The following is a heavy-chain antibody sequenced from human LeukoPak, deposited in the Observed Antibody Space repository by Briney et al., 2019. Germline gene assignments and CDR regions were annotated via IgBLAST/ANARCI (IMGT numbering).Heavy chain of an antibody. D-gene: IGHD1-20*01. V-gene: IGHV3-48*03. Sequence: GGSLRLSCAASGFSFNTYEMNWVRQAPGRGLEWVSLISSSGSDMYYADSVKSRFTISRDNAKNSLYLQMNGLRAEDTALYHCATSLTSLDFWGRGTLVTVSS. J-gene: IGHJ4*02. CDR3: ATSLTSLDF. CDR1: GFSFNTYE. CDR2: ISSSGSDM.